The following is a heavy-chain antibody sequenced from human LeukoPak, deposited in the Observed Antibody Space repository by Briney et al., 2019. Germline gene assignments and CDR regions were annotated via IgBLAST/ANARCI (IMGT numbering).Heavy chain of an antibody. CDR3: AKDSPYSSSWYERSGWFDP. D-gene: IGHD6-13*01. CDR1: GFTFSSYG. Sequence: GSLRLSCAASGFTFSSYGMHWVRQAPGKGLEWVAFIRYDGSNKYYADSVKGRFTISRDNSKNTLYLQMNSLRAEDTAVYYCAKDSPYSSSWYERSGWFDPWGQGTLVTVSP. V-gene: IGHV3-30*02. CDR2: IRYDGSNK. J-gene: IGHJ5*02.